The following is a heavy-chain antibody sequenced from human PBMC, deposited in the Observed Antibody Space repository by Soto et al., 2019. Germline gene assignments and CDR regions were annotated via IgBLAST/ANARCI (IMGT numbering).Heavy chain of an antibody. D-gene: IGHD2-15*01. J-gene: IGHJ5*02. CDR2: TYYRSKWYN. CDR1: GDSVSSNSAA. CDR3: ARGDCSGGSCYPTDRWGENWFDP. V-gene: IGHV6-1*01. Sequence: SQTLSLTCAISGDSVSSNSAAWNWIRQSPSRGLEWLGRTYYRSKWYNDYAVSVKSRITINPDTSKNQFSLQLNSVTPEDTAVYYCARGDCSGGSCYPTDRWGENWFDPWGQGTLVTVSS.